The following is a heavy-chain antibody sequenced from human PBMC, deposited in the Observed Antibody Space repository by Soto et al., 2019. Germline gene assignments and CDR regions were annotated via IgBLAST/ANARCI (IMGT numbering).Heavy chain of an antibody. V-gene: IGHV1-18*01. CDR3: ARVVWVIVVVPAAQAGRFDP. CDR2: ISAYKGNT. J-gene: IGHJ5*02. D-gene: IGHD2-2*01. Sequence: GASVKVSCKASGYTFTSYAISWVRQAPGQGLEWLGWISAYKGNTRYAQKSQGRVTMTTDTSAGTASLELISLRSDDTAVYYCARVVWVIVVVPAAQAGRFDPWGQGTLVTVSS. CDR1: GYTFTSYA.